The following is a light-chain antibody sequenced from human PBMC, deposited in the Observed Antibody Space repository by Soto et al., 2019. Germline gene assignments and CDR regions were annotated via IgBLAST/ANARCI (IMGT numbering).Light chain of an antibody. V-gene: IGKV1-5*01. J-gene: IGKJ1*01. Sequence: IQMTQSPSTLSASVGDRVTITCRASQSISSWLAWYQQKPGKAPKLLIYDASSLESGVPSRFSGSGSGTEFTLTISSLQPDDFATYYCQQYNSHWTFGQGTKVDIK. CDR1: QSISSW. CDR2: DAS. CDR3: QQYNSHWT.